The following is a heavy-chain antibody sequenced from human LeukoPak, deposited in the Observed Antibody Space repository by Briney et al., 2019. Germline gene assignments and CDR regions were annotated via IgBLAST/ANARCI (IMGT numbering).Heavy chain of an antibody. CDR3: AKDPTDSGSYLLSDY. CDR1: GFTFSSYA. V-gene: IGHV3-23*01. D-gene: IGHD1-26*01. J-gene: IGHJ4*02. CDR2: ISGSGGST. Sequence: PGGSLRLSCAASGFTFSSYAMSWVRQAPGKGLEWVSAISGSGGSTYYADSVKGRFTISRDNSKNTLYLQMNSLRAEDTAVYYCAKDPTDSGSYLLSDYWGQGTLVTVSS.